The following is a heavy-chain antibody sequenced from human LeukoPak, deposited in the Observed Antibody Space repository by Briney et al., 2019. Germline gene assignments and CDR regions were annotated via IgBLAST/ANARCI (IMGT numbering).Heavy chain of an antibody. CDR2: MNPNSGKT. J-gene: IGHJ4*02. CDR3: AREGLDY. CDR1: GYTFTSYD. V-gene: IGHV1-8*01. Sequence: ASVKVSCKASGYTFTSYDINWVRQATGQGLEWMGWMNPNSGKTGYAQRFQGRITITSDTSRSTAYMELSSLTSEDTAVYYCAREGLDYWGQGTLDTVSS.